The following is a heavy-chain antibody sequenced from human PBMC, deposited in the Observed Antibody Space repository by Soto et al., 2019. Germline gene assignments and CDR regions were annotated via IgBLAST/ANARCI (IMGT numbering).Heavy chain of an antibody. J-gene: IGHJ5*02. CDR1: CYNSTSYG. CDR3: ARDLVVAAITNWFDP. V-gene: IGHV1-18*01. D-gene: IGHD2-15*01. CDR2: ISAYNGNT. Sequence: SVKVSFKASCYNSTSYGISWVRQAPGQGLEWMGWISAYNGNTNYAQKLQGRVTMTTDTSTSTAYMELSSLRSEDTAVYYCARDLVVAAITNWFDPWGQGTLVTVSS.